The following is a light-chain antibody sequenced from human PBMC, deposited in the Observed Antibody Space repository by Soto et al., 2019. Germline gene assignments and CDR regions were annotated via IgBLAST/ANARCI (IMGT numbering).Light chain of an antibody. CDR1: SSNIGNNY. J-gene: IGLJ2*01. Sequence: QSVLTQPPSASGTPGQRVTISCSGSSSNIGNNYVYWYRQLPGTAPTLLIYRNNQRPSGGPDRFAGSKSGTSASLAISGLRSEDEADYYCAAWYDSLSAHVVFGGGTKLTVL. CDR2: RNN. V-gene: IGLV1-47*01. CDR3: AAWYDSLSAHVV.